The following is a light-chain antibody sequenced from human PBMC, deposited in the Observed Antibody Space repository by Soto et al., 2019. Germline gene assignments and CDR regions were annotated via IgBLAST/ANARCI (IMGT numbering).Light chain of an antibody. J-gene: IGLJ2*01. CDR1: SSDVGGYNY. V-gene: IGLV2-14*01. CDR3: SSYTSSSTPLV. Sequence: QSALTQPASVSGSPGQSITISCTGTSSDVGGYNYVSWYQQHPVKAPKLMIYDVSNRPSGVSNRFSGSKSGNTASLTISGLQADDEADYYCSSYTSSSTPLVFGGGTKVTVL. CDR2: DVS.